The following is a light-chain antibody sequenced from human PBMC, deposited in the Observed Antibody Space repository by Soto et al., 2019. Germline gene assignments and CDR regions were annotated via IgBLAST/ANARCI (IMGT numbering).Light chain of an antibody. J-gene: IGKJ1*01. CDR1: QSIDSW. V-gene: IGKV1-5*03. CDR3: QHYKSYPWT. CDR2: KAS. Sequence: DIQMTQSPSTMSASVGDRVTITCRASQSIDSWLAWYQQKPGKAPKFLMYKASNLESGVPLRFSGSGSETEFTLTISSLQPDDFAIYYCQHYKSYPWTFGQVTKVELK.